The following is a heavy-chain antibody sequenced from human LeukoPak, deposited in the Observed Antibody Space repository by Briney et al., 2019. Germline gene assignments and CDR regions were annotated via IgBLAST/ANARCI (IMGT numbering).Heavy chain of an antibody. Sequence: SQTLSLTCAVSGGSISSGGYSWSWIRQPPGKGLEWIGEINHSGSTNYNPSLKSRVTISVDTSKNQFSLKLSSVTAADTAVYYCARPYGGNSRWGQGTLVTVSS. V-gene: IGHV4-30-2*01. CDR3: ARPYGGNSR. D-gene: IGHD2-21*02. J-gene: IGHJ4*02. CDR2: INHSGST. CDR1: GGSISSGGYS.